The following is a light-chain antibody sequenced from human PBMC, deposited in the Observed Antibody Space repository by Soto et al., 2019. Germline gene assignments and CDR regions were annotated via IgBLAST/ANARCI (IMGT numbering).Light chain of an antibody. CDR2: DAS. V-gene: IGKV1-5*01. CDR3: QQYNSAWT. Sequence: IQMTKSPSTLSASVGDRVTITCRASQSISSWLAWYQQKPGKAPKLLIYDASSLESGVPSRFSGSGSGTEFTLTISSLQPDDFATYYCQQYNSAWTFGQGTKVDIK. J-gene: IGKJ1*01. CDR1: QSISSW.